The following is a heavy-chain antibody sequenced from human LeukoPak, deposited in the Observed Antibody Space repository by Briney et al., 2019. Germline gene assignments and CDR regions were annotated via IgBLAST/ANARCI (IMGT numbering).Heavy chain of an antibody. V-gene: IGHV4-4*07. CDR2: IYTSGST. CDR1: GGSISGYY. D-gene: IGHD2-2*01. J-gene: IGHJ6*02. CDR3: ARARYGGYCSSTSCPYYYYGMDV. Sequence: SETLSLTCTVSGGSISGYYWSWIRQPAGKGLEWIGRIYTSGSTNYNPSLKSRVTMSVDTSKNQFSLKLSSVTAADTAVYYCARARYGGYCSSTSCPYYYYGMDVWGQGTTVTVSS.